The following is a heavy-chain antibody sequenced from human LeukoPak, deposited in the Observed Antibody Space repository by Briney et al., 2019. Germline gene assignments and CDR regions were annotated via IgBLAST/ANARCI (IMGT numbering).Heavy chain of an antibody. CDR1: GFIVSGNF. Sequence: GGSLRLSCAASGFIVSGNFMNWVRQAPGKGLEWVSILYAGGTTSYTDSVKGRFTISRDNAKNTLYLQMNSRRAEDTALYYCARDSSSWYQSSAPPDYWGQGTLVTVSS. V-gene: IGHV3-53*01. D-gene: IGHD6-13*01. CDR2: LYAGGTT. J-gene: IGHJ4*02. CDR3: ARDSSSWYQSSAPPDY.